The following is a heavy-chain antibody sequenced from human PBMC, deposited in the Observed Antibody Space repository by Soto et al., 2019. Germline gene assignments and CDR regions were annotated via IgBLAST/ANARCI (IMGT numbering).Heavy chain of an antibody. V-gene: IGHV3-49*04. CDR3: TRDRWYTVTPQPYYYYYGMDV. Sequence: SLSLSCTASGFTFCDYAMSWVRQAPGNGLEWVGFIRSKAYGGTTEYAASVKGRFTISRDDSKSIAYLQMNSLKTEDTAVYYCTRDRWYTVTPQPYYYYYGMDVWGQGTTVTVSS. J-gene: IGHJ6*02. CDR1: GFTFCDYA. CDR2: IRSKAYGGTT. D-gene: IGHD4-17*01.